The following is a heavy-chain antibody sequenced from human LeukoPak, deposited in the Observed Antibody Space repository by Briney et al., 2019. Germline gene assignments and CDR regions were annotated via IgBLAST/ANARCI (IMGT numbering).Heavy chain of an antibody. D-gene: IGHD6-13*01. CDR3: ARGIGGSSWYYYFGY. CDR1: GGTFSSYA. Sequence: SVKVSCKASGGTFSSYAISWVRQAPGQGLEWMGRIIPIFGTANYAQKFQGRVTITTDESTSTAYMELSSLRSEDTAVYYCARGIGGSSWYYYFGYWGQGTLVTVSS. J-gene: IGHJ4*02. CDR2: IIPIFGTA. V-gene: IGHV1-69*05.